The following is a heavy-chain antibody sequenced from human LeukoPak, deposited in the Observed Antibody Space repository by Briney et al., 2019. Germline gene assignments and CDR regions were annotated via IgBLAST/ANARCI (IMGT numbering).Heavy chain of an antibody. CDR3: ASYYYGSGIV. V-gene: IGHV4-61*01. CDR2: IYYSGST. D-gene: IGHD3-10*01. CDR1: GGSVSSGSYY. Sequence: PSETLSLTCTVSGGSVSSGSYYWSWIRQPPGKGLEWIGYIYYSGSTNYNPSLKSRVTISVDTSKNQFSLKLSSVTAADTAVYYCASYYYGSGIVWGQGTLATVSS. J-gene: IGHJ4*02.